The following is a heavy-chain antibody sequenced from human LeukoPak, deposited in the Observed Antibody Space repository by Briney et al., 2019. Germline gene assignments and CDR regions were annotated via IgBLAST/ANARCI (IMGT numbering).Heavy chain of an antibody. CDR2: INPSGGST. J-gene: IGHJ6*02. V-gene: IGHV1-46*01. CDR3: ASEQQLAPAYYYYYGMDV. D-gene: IGHD6-13*01. CDR1: GYTFTSYY. Sequence: RWASVKVSCKASGYTFTSYYMHWVRRAPGQGLEWMGIINPSGGSTSYAQKFQGRVTMTRDTSTSTVYMELSSLRSDDTAVYYCASEQQLAPAYYYYYGMDVWGQGTTVTVSS.